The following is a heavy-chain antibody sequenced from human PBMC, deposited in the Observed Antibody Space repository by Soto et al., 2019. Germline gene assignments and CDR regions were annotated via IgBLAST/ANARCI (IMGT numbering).Heavy chain of an antibody. CDR3: ARGKLLSVAGTGWFDP. D-gene: IGHD6-19*01. CDR1: GYTFTSYD. CDR2: MNPNSGNT. J-gene: IGHJ5*02. V-gene: IGHV1-8*01. Sequence: QVQLVQSGAEVKKPGASVKVSCKASGYTFTSYDINLVRQATGQGLEWMGWMNPNSGNTGYAQKFQGRVTMTRNTSRSTAYMELSSLRSEDTAVYYCARGKLLSVAGTGWFDPWGQGTLVTVSS.